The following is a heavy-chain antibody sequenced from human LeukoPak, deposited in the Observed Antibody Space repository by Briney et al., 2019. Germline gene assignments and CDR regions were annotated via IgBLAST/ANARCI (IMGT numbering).Heavy chain of an antibody. CDR3: ARAEWSNWYFDL. CDR2: IKQDGSEK. Sequence: SGGSLRLSCAASGFTFSTYWMNWVRQAPGKGLEWVANIKQDGSEKYYVDSVKGRFTPSRDSAKNSLYLQMNSLRAEDTAVYYCARAEWSNWYFDLWGRGTLVTVSS. V-gene: IGHV3-7*03. CDR1: GFTFSTYW. D-gene: IGHD3-3*01. J-gene: IGHJ2*01.